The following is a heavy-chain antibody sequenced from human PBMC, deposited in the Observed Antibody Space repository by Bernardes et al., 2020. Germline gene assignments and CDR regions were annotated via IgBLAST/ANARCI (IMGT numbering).Heavy chain of an antibody. V-gene: IGHV1-18*01. D-gene: IGHD6-19*01. CDR2: ISAYNGNT. Sequence: ASMKVSCKASGYTFTSYGISWVRQAPGQGLEWMGWISAYNGNTNYAQKLQGRVTMTTDTSTSTAYMELRSLRSDDTAVYYCARDRSGVAGTLLVYWGQGTLVTVSS. CDR3: ARDRSGVAGTLLVY. CDR1: GYTFTSYG. J-gene: IGHJ4*02.